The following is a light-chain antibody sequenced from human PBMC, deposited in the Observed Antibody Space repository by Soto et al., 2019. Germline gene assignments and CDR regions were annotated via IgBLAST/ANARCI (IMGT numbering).Light chain of an antibody. CDR1: QTISTW. Sequence: IQMTQSPSTLSASVGDRATFTCRANQTISTWLAWYQQKPGEAPKLLIYKASTLEVGVPSRFSASGSGTEFTLTINTLQPADFATYYCQQYNSYPWTFGQGTKV. V-gene: IGKV1-5*03. CDR3: QQYNSYPWT. J-gene: IGKJ1*01. CDR2: KAS.